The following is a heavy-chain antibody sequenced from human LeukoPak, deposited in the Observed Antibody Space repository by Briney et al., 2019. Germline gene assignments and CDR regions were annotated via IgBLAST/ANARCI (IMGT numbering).Heavy chain of an antibody. CDR1: GFTFSSYA. CDR2: NSGSGGST. CDR3: AKKIVGATSSFDY. V-gene: IGHV3-23*01. Sequence: GGSLRLSCAASGFTFSSYAMSWVRQAPGKGLEWVSGNSGSGGSTYYADSVKGRFTISRDNSKNTLYLQMNSLRAEDTAVYYCAKKIVGATSSFDYWGQGTLVTVSS. D-gene: IGHD1-26*01. J-gene: IGHJ4*02.